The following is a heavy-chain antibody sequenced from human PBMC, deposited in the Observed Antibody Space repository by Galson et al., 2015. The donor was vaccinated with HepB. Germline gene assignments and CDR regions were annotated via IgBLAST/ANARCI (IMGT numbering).Heavy chain of an antibody. CDR2: IKQDGSEK. CDR3: ARERHCSSTSCYREDY. J-gene: IGHJ4*02. V-gene: IGHV3-7*03. D-gene: IGHD2-2*01. Sequence: SLRLSCAASGFTFSSYWMSWVRQAPGKGLEWVAIIKQDGSEKYYVDSVKGRFTISRDNAKNSLYLQMNSLRAEDTAVYYCARERHCSSTSCYREDYWGQGTLVTVPS. CDR1: GFTFSSYW.